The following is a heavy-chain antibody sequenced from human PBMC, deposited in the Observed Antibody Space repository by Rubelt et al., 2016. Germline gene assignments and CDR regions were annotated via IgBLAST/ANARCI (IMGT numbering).Heavy chain of an antibody. CDR3: ARDKGEAGGPYYFYMDV. CDR1: GFTFSDYF. CDR2: ISASSATI. D-gene: IGHD1-26*01. Sequence: EVQLVESGGGLVQPGGSLRLSCAASGFTFSDYFMYWVRRAPGKGLEWISHISASSATIYIADSVKGRFTISRDNAKNSLHLQMNSLRPEDTAIYYCARDKGEAGGPYYFYMDVWGKGTTVTVS. V-gene: IGHV3-48*04. J-gene: IGHJ6*03.